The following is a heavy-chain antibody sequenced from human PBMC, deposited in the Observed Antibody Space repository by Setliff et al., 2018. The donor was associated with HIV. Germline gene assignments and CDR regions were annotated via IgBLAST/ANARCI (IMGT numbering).Heavy chain of an antibody. D-gene: IGHD3-22*01. V-gene: IGHV4-59*11. CDR2: IYYSGST. CDR3: VREDSSGYQKSGFGY. J-gene: IGHJ4*02. CDR1: GGSFSSHY. Sequence: PSENLSLTCTVSGGSFSSHYWSWIRQSPGKGLEWIGYIYYSGSTNYNPSLKSRVTISVDTSKNQFSLKLSSVTAADTAVYYCVREDSSGYQKSGFGYWGQGTLVTVSS.